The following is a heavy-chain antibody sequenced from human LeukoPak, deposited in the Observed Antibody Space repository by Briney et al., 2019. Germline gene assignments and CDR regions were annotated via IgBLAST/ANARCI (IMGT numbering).Heavy chain of an antibody. J-gene: IGHJ6*03. CDR2: INPNSGGT. V-gene: IGHV1-2*02. D-gene: IGHD2-15*01. Sequence: ASVKVSCKASGYTFTGYYMHWVRQAPGQGLEWMGWINPNSGGTNYAQKFQGRVTMTRDTSISTAYMELSRLRSDDTAVYYCARDGVSNVVVVAATYYYYYMDVWGKGTTVTISS. CDR3: ARDGVSNVVVVAATYYYYYMDV. CDR1: GYTFTGYY.